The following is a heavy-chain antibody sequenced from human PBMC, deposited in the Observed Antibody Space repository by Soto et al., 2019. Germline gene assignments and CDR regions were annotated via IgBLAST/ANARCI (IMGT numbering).Heavy chain of an antibody. CDR2: MNPNSGNT. D-gene: IGHD6-13*01. CDR1: GYTFTSYD. V-gene: IGHV1-8*01. J-gene: IGHJ3*02. Sequence: ASVKVSCKASGYTFTSYDINWVRQATGQGLEWMGWMNPNSGNTGYAQKFQGRVTMTRNTSISTAYMELSSLRSEDTAVYYCAGGSGYSSSWHDAFDIWGQGTMVTVPS. CDR3: AGGSGYSSSWHDAFDI.